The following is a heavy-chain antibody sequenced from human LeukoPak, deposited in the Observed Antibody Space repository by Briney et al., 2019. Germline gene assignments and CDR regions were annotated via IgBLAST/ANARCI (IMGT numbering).Heavy chain of an antibody. CDR2: ISSGGSPI. CDR3: ARRLDFGDYGNGFDN. V-gene: IGHV3-11*01. CDR1: GFIFSDYY. D-gene: IGHD4-17*01. Sequence: GGSLRLSCAASGFIFSDYYMTWIRQAPGRGLEWVSYISSGGSPIYYADSVKGRFTISRDNAKNSLHLQMNSLRGDDTAVYYCARRLDFGDYGNGFDNGGQGALVTVSS. J-gene: IGHJ4*02.